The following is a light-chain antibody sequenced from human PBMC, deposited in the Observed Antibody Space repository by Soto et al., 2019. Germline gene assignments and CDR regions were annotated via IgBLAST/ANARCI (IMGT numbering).Light chain of an antibody. CDR1: QDISNY. CDR2: DAS. V-gene: IGKV1-33*01. J-gene: IGKJ1*01. Sequence: DIPMTQSPSSLSASVGDRVTITCQASQDISNYLNWYQQKPGKAPKLLIYDASNLETGVPSRFSGSGSGTDFTFTISSRQPEDIATYYCLQYDNPSWTFGQGTKVEIK. CDR3: LQYDNPSWT.